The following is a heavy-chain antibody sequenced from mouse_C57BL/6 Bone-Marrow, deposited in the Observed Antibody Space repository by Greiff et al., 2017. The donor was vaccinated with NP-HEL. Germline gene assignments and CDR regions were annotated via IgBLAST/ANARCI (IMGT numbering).Heavy chain of an antibody. CDR3: ARSYYYAMDY. J-gene: IGHJ4*01. Sequence: EVKVVESGGGLVQPGGSLSLSCAASGFTFTDYYMSWVRQPPGKALEWLGFIRNKANGYTTEYSASVKGRFTISRDNSQSILYLQMNALRAEDSATYYCARSYYYAMDYWGQGTSVTVYS. CDR1: GFTFTDYY. V-gene: IGHV7-3*01. CDR2: IRNKANGYTT.